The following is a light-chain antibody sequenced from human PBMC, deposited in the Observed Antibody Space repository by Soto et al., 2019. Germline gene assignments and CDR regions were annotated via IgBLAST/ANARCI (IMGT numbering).Light chain of an antibody. V-gene: IGKV3-15*01. Sequence: EIVMTQSPDTLSVSPGERATLSCRASQSVSTNLAWYQQKPGQAPRLLIFNASTRATGTAARFSGSGSGTEFTLTISMLQSEDFAVYYCQQYDFATGFGGGTKVEIK. CDR1: QSVSTN. CDR2: NAS. CDR3: QQYDFATG. J-gene: IGKJ4*01.